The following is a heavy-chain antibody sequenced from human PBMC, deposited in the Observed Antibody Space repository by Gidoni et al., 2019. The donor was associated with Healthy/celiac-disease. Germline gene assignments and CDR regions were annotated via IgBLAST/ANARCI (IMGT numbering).Heavy chain of an antibody. V-gene: IGHV1-2*04. Sequence: QVQLVQSGAEVKKPGASVKVSCKASGYNFTGYYMHRVRQAPGQGLEWMGWINPNSGGTNYAQKFQGWVTMTRETSISTAYMELSRLRSDDTAVYYCARDARIEGCSSTSCDLYYYYYYGMDVWGQGTTVTVSS. J-gene: IGHJ6*02. CDR3: ARDARIEGCSSTSCDLYYYYYYGMDV. D-gene: IGHD2-2*01. CDR1: GYNFTGYY. CDR2: INPNSGGT.